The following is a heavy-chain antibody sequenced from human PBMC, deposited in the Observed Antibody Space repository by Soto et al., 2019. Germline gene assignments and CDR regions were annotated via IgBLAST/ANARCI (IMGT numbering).Heavy chain of an antibody. CDR3: ARGGYGDAFDI. D-gene: IGHD5-12*01. CDR2: IWYDGSNK. Sequence: GGSLRLSCAASGFTFSSYGMHWVRQAPGKGLEWVAVIWYDGSNKYYADSVKGRFTISRDNSKNTLYLQMNSLRAEDTAVYYCARGGYGDAFDIWGQGTMVTVSS. J-gene: IGHJ3*02. CDR1: GFTFSSYG. V-gene: IGHV3-33*01.